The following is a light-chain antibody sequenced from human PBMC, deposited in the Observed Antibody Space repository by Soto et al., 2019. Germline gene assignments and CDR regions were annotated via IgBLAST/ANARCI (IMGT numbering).Light chain of an antibody. J-gene: IGKJ2*01. V-gene: IGKV3-15*01. CDR2: GAS. CDR3: QQYNNWPPKYT. CDR1: QRVSSN. Sequence: EIVMTQSPATLSVSPGERATLSCRASQRVSSNLAWYQQTPGQAPRLLIYGASTRATGIRARFSGSGSGTEFTRTISSLQSEDFSVYYGQQYNNWPPKYTFGQGTKLEIK.